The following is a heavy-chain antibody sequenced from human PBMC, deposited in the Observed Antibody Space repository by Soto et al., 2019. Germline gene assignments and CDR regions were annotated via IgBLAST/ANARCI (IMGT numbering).Heavy chain of an antibody. V-gene: IGHV3-9*01. CDR3: AKDSSSGTAFQH. CDR2: ISWNSGSI. Sequence: EVQLVESGGGLVQPGRSLRLSCAASGFTFDDYAMHWVRQAPGKGLEWVSGISWNSGSIGYADSVKGRFTISRDNAKNSLYLQMNSLRAEDTALYYCAKDSSSGTAFQHWGQGTLVTVSS. J-gene: IGHJ1*01. D-gene: IGHD6-19*01. CDR1: GFTFDDYA.